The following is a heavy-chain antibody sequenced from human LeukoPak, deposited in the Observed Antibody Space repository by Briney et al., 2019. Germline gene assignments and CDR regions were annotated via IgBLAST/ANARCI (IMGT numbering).Heavy chain of an antibody. V-gene: IGHV1-2*06. J-gene: IGHJ6*03. CDR2: INPNSGGT. Sequence: ASVKVSCKASGYTFTGYYMHWVRQAPGQGLERMGRINPNSGGTNYAQKFQGRVTMTRDTSISTAYMELSRLRSDDTAVYYCARVRTTVTTAGFNYYYMDVWGKGTTVTVSS. D-gene: IGHD4-11*01. CDR3: ARVRTTVTTAGFNYYYMDV. CDR1: GYTFTGYY.